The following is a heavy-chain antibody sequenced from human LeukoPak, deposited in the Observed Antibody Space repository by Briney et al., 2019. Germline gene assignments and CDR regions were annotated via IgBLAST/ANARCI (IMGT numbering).Heavy chain of an antibody. CDR1: GFTFSGSA. CDR2: INAGNGNT. D-gene: IGHD3-10*01. CDR3: AGRYGSGSYYTMRY. V-gene: IGHV1-3*01. J-gene: IGHJ4*02. Sequence: GGSLRLSCAASGFTFSGSAMHWGRQAPGQRLEWMGWINAGNGNTKYSQKFQGRVTITRDTSASTAYMELSSLRSEDPAVDYCAGRYGSGSYYTMRYWGQGTLVTVSS.